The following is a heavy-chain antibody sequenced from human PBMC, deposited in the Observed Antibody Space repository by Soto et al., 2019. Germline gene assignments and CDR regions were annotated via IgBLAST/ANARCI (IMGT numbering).Heavy chain of an antibody. CDR1: GYTFTSYD. V-gene: IGHV1-8*01. J-gene: IGHJ4*02. CDR3: SRGKSLEN. CDR2: MNPNSCNT. D-gene: IGHD1-1*01. Sequence: QVQLVQSGAEVKKPGASVKVSCKASGYTFTSYDINWVRQATGQGLEWMGWMNPNSCNTGYAQKFQGRFTMTRDTSITTDYMELSSLRSEDTAVYYCSRGKSLENWGQGTLVTVSS.